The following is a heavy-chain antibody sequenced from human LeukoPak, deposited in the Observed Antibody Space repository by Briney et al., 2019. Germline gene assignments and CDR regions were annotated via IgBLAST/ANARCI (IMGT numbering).Heavy chain of an antibody. Sequence: PGGSLRPSCAASGFTFSSYSMNWVRQAPGKGLEWVSSISSSSSYIFYADSVKGRVTISRDNAKNSLYLQMNSLRAEDTAVYFCARGGSSDFDYWGQGILVSVSS. CDR2: ISSSSSYI. J-gene: IGHJ4*02. V-gene: IGHV3-21*01. D-gene: IGHD1-26*01. CDR1: GFTFSSYS. CDR3: ARGGSSDFDY.